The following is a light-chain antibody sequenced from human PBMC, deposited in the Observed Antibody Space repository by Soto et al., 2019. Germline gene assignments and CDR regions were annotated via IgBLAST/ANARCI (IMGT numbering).Light chain of an antibody. V-gene: IGLV2-8*01. CDR2: EVT. CDR3: SSYAGSDTMV. Sequence: QSVLTQPPSASGSPGQSVTISCTGTSNNVGGYNYVSWYQHHPGKAPKLIIYEVTKRPSGVPDRFSGSKSANTASLTVSGLQAEDEADYYCSSYAGSDTMVFGTGTKVTVL. CDR1: SNNVGGYNY. J-gene: IGLJ1*01.